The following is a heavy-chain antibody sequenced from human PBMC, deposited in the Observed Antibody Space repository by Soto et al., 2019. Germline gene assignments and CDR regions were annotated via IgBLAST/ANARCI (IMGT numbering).Heavy chain of an antibody. V-gene: IGHV1-69*13. D-gene: IGHD4-17*01. CDR3: ARPSGGDYALNYYYYYGMDV. CDR2: IIPIFGTA. J-gene: IGHJ6*02. Sequence: SVKVSCKASGGRFSSYGISWGRQAPGQGIEWMGGIIPIFGTANYAQKFQGRVTITADESTSTAYMELSSLRSEDTAVYYCARPSGGDYALNYYYYYGMDVWG. CDR1: GGRFSSYG.